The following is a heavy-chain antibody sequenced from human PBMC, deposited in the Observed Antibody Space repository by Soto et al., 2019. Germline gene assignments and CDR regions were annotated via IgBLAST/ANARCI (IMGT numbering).Heavy chain of an antibody. D-gene: IGHD5-12*01. J-gene: IGHJ4*02. CDR1: GFSLSTNGMG. Sequence: QITVKESGLTLVKPTETLTLTCTFSGFSLSTNGMGVGWIRQPPGKALEWLALIYWDDDKRYSPSLRSRLTIIKDTSKNQVDLTMTNMEPVDTATYYYARLTRGVYDLDRLWEKFDYWGQGTLVTVSS. CDR3: ARLTRGVYDLDRLWEKFDY. CDR2: IYWDDDK. V-gene: IGHV2-5*02.